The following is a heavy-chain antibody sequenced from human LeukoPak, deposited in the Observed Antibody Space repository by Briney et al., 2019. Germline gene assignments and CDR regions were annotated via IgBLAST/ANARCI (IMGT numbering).Heavy chain of an antibody. CDR2: ISYDGSNK. J-gene: IGHJ4*02. D-gene: IGHD6-19*01. CDR3: ARSVAGRSPLDY. V-gene: IGHV3-30-3*01. CDR1: GFTFSSYA. Sequence: GGSLRLSCAASGFTFSSYAMHWVRQAPGKGLEWVAVISYDGSNKYYADSVKGRFTISRDNSKNTLYLQMDSLRAEDTAVYYCARSVAGRSPLDYWGQGTLVTVSS.